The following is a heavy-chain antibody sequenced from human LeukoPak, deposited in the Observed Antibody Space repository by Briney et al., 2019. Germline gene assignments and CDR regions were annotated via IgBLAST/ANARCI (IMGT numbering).Heavy chain of an antibody. V-gene: IGHV4-34*01. Sequence: PSETLSLTCDVYGGSFSGNYWTWIRQPPGKGLEWIVSIYYSGSTYYNPSLKSRVTISVDTSKNQFSMKLSSVTAADTAVYYCASPNRDFDWLTTRDGNDAFDIWGQGTMVTVSS. CDR1: GGSFSGNY. J-gene: IGHJ3*02. D-gene: IGHD3-9*01. CDR3: ASPNRDFDWLTTRDGNDAFDI. CDR2: IYYSGST.